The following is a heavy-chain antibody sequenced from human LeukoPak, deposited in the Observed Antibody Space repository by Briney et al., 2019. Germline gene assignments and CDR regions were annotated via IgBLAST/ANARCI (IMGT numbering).Heavy chain of an antibody. CDR1: GFTFDDYA. CDR2: ISWNSGSI. D-gene: IGHD4-11*01. CDR3: ARVTTTRYNYYGMDV. V-gene: IGHV3-9*01. J-gene: IGHJ6*02. Sequence: GGSLRLSCAASGFTFDDYAMHWVRQAPGKGLEWVSGISWNSGSIGYADSVKGRFTISRDDAKNSLYLQMNSLRAEDTAVYYCARVTTTRYNYYGMDVWGQGTTVTVSS.